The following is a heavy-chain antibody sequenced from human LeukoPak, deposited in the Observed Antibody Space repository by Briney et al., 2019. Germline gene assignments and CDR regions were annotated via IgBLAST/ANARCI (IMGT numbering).Heavy chain of an antibody. V-gene: IGHV4-4*07. CDR1: GGSLSSYY. Sequence: PSETLSLTCTVSGGSLSSYYWNWIRQPAGKGLEWIGRIYTSGSTYYNPSLKSRVTISVDTSKNQFSLKLSSVTAADTAVYYCARMVRGVFYYYYMDVWGKGTTVTVSS. CDR3: ARMVRGVFYYYYMDV. J-gene: IGHJ6*03. D-gene: IGHD3-10*01. CDR2: IYTSGST.